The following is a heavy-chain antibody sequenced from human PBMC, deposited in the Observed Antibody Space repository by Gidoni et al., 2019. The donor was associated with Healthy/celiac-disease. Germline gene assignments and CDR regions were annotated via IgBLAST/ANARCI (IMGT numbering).Heavy chain of an antibody. J-gene: IGHJ6*02. D-gene: IGHD4-17*01. CDR3: AKDGGLDNDYGDYHHYYYGMDV. V-gene: IGHV3-23*04. CDR2: ISGSGGST. CDR1: EFTFSSYA. Sequence: EVQLVESGGGLVQPGGSLRLSCAASEFTFSSYAMSWVRQAPGKGLEWVSAISGSGGSTYYADSVKGRFTISRDNSKNTLYLQMNSLRAEDTAVYYCAKDGGLDNDYGDYHHYYYGMDVWGQGTTVTVSS.